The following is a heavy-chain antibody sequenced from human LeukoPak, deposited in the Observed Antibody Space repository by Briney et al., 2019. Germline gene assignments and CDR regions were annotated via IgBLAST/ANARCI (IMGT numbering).Heavy chain of an antibody. Sequence: GGSLRLSCAASGFTVSSNYMSWIRQAPGKGLEWVSYISSSGSTIYYADSVKGRFTISRDNAKNSLYLQMNSLRAEDTAVYYCARDNKNLHWNDVGDFDYWGQGTLVTVSS. J-gene: IGHJ4*02. CDR2: ISSSGSTI. CDR1: GFTVSSNY. CDR3: ARDNKNLHWNDVGDFDY. D-gene: IGHD1-1*01. V-gene: IGHV3-11*01.